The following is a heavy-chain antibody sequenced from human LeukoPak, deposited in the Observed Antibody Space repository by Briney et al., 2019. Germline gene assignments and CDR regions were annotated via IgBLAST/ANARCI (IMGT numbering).Heavy chain of an antibody. CDR2: INPDGSDI. V-gene: IGHV3-7*01. Sequence: GGSLRLSCVASGFIRSPYWMAWIRQSPGQGLEFVANINPDGSDINYVDSVKGRFIISRDNAKNSLYLQMISLRAEDTAVYYCVRGGSFDGSRYYPDYWGQGTLVTVSS. CDR3: VRGGSFDGSRYYPDY. CDR1: GFIRSPYW. D-gene: IGHD3-22*01. J-gene: IGHJ4*02.